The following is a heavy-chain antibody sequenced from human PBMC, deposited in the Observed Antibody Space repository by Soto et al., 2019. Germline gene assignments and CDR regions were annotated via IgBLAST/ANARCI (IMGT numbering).Heavy chain of an antibody. Sequence: QVQLQQWGAGLLKPSETLSLTCAVYGGSFSGYYWSWIRQPPGKGLEGIGEINHSGSTNYNPSLKSRVTISVDTSKNQFSLRLSSVTAADTAVYYCARGMGRYCSGGSCYSSAFDIWGQGTMVTVSS. D-gene: IGHD2-15*01. V-gene: IGHV4-34*01. J-gene: IGHJ3*02. CDR1: GGSFSGYY. CDR3: ARGMGRYCSGGSCYSSAFDI. CDR2: INHSGST.